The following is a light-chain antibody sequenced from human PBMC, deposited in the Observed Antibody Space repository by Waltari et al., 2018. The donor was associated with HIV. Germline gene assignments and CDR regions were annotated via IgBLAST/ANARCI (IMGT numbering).Light chain of an antibody. CDR2: GNS. CDR1: SSNIGAGYD. CDR3: QSYDSSLSGSGV. J-gene: IGLJ3*02. V-gene: IGLV1-40*01. Sequence: QSVLTQPPSVSGAPGQRVTISCTGSSSNIGAGYDVHWYQQLPGTAPKPLIYGNSNRPSGVPDRFSGSKSGTSASLAITGLQAEDEADYYCQSYDSSLSGSGVFGGGTKLTVL.